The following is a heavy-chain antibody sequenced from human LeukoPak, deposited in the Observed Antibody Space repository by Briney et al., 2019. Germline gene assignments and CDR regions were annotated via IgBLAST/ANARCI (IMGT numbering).Heavy chain of an antibody. Sequence: GGSLRLSCAASGFTFGDYYMSWIRQAPGKGLEWVSYISSSDSAIYYADSVKGRFTISRDNAKNSLFLQMNSLGAEDTAVYYCARCEWHYYHYYMDVWGKGTTVTVSS. CDR1: GFTFGDYY. CDR3: ARCEWHYYHYYMDV. D-gene: IGHD3-3*01. J-gene: IGHJ6*03. V-gene: IGHV3-11*04. CDR2: ISSSDSAI.